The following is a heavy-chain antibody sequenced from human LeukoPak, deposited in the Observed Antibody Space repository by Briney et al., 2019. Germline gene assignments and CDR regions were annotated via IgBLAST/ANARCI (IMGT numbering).Heavy chain of an antibody. CDR1: GGTFSSYA. CDR2: IIPILGIA. Sequence: SVKVSCKASGGTFSSYAISWVRQAPGQGLEWMGRIIPILGIANYAQKFQGRVTTTADKPTSTAYMELSSLRSEDTAVYYCAESMLSNGDWFDPWGQGTLVTVSS. D-gene: IGHD2-21*01. CDR3: AESMLSNGDWFDP. J-gene: IGHJ5*02. V-gene: IGHV1-69*04.